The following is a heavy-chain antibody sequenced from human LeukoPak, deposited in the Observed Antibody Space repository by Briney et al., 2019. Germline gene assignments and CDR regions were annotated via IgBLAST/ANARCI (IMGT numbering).Heavy chain of an antibody. CDR3: ARVRAFGARYFDY. J-gene: IGHJ4*02. V-gene: IGHV1-2*02. Sequence: ASVKVSCKASGYTFTGYYMHWVRQAPGQGLEWMGWINPNSGGTNYAQKFQGRVTMTRDTSISTAYMELSRLRSGDTAVYYCARVRAFGARYFDYWGQGTLVTVSS. CDR2: INPNSGGT. CDR1: GYTFTGYY. D-gene: IGHD3-10*01.